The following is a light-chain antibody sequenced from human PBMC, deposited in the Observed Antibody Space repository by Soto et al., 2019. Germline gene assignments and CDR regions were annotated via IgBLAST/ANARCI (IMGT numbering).Light chain of an antibody. CDR2: EVS. V-gene: IGLV2-14*03. CDR1: SSDVGAYGF. J-gene: IGLJ1*01. Sequence: QSVLTQPASVSGSPVQSIAISCTGTSSDVGAYGFVSWYQQHPDKAPKLLIYEVSNRPSGVSDRFSGSKSVNTATLTISGLQAEDEADYYCSSHTTRNTRVFGTGTKVTVL. CDR3: SSHTTRNTRV.